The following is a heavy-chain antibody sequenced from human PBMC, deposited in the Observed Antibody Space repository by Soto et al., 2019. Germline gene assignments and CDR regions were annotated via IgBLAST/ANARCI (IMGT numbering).Heavy chain of an antibody. CDR3: AKDQTHAFDI. V-gene: IGHV3-30*18. J-gene: IGHJ3*02. Sequence: QVQLVESGGGVVQPGRSLRLSCAASGFPFSSYGRYWVRQAPGKGLEWVAVISDDGSKKYYAESVKGRFPISRDNSKNTLYLQMNSLRAEDTAVYYCAKDQTHAFDIWGQGTRVTVSS. CDR2: ISDDGSKK. CDR1: GFPFSSYG.